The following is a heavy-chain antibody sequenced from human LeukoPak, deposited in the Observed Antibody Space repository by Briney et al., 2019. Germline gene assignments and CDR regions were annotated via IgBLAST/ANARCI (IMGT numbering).Heavy chain of an antibody. V-gene: IGHV5-51*01. CDR2: IYPGDSDT. Sequence: GESLKISCKGFGYSFANYWIGWVRQMPGKGLEWMGIIYPGDSDTRYSPSFQGQVTISADKSLTTAYLQWSSLKASDTAMYYCARRIAVAGTDYFDYWGQGTLVTVSP. CDR1: GYSFANYW. CDR3: ARRIAVAGTDYFDY. D-gene: IGHD6-19*01. J-gene: IGHJ4*02.